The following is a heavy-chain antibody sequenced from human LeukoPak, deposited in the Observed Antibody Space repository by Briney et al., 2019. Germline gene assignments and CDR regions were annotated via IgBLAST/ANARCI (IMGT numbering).Heavy chain of an antibody. CDR1: IGSISSSKW. Sequence: SETLSLTCSVSIGSISSSKWWSWVRQSPVKGLEWIGESYLYGTTNYNPSFTSRVTMSVDRSRNQFSLKLTSVTAADTAVYYCARQKWEQQGRDYYFNGLDVWGPGTTVIVSS. J-gene: IGHJ6*02. CDR2: SYLYGTT. D-gene: IGHD1/OR15-1a*01. CDR3: ARQKWEQQGRDYYFNGLDV. V-gene: IGHV4-4*02.